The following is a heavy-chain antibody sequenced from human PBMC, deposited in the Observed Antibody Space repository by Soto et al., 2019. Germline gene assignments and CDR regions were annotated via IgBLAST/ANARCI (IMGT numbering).Heavy chain of an antibody. D-gene: IGHD3-22*01. CDR1: GGSISSSNW. J-gene: IGHJ2*01. CDR3: ARDRAYYYDSSGYPPSYWYFDL. V-gene: IGHV4-4*02. CDR2: IYHSGST. Sequence: SETLSLTCAVSGGSISSSNWWSWVRQPPGKGLEWIGEIYHSGSTNYNPSLKSRVTISVDKSKNQFSLKLSSVTAADTAVYYCARDRAYYYDSSGYPPSYWYFDLWGRGTLVT.